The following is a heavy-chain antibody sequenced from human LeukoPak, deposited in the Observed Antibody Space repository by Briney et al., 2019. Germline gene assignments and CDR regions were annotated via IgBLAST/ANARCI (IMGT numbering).Heavy chain of an antibody. V-gene: IGHV3-74*01. D-gene: IGHD5-24*01. CDR3: ARGGLEPVDY. Sequence: PRGSLRLSCTVSGFTFSSYWMHWVRQAPGMGLVWVSRINTDGSTTSYADSVKGRFTISRDNAKNTLYLQVNSLRAEDTAVYYCARGGLEPVDYWGQGTLVTVSS. CDR1: GFTFSSYW. J-gene: IGHJ4*02. CDR2: INTDGSTT.